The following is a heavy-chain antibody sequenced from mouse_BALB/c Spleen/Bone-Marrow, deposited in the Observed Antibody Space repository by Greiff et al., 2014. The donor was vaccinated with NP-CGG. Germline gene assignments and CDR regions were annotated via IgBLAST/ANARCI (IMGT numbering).Heavy chain of an antibody. CDR1: GVDFSRYW. V-gene: IGHV4-1*02. CDR2: INPDSNTI. CDR3: ARLGYYGWVAY. D-gene: IGHD2-3*01. J-gene: IGHJ3*01. Sequence: ATGGVDFSRYWMSWVRQAPGKGLEWIGEINPDSNTINYTPSLKDKFIISRDNAKNTLYLQMSKVKSEDTALYYCARLGYYGWVAYWGQGTLVTVSA.